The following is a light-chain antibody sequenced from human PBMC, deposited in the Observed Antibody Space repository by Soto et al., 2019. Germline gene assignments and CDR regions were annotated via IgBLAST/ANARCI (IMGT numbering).Light chain of an antibody. J-gene: IGLJ1*01. V-gene: IGLV1-36*01. CDR1: SSNIGNNA. CDR3: AAWDDSLNGCV. CDR2: YDE. Sequence: QSVLTQAPSVPKAPRQRVTISCSGSSSNIGNNAVNWYQQLPGKAPKLLIYYDELLPSGVSDLFSGSQPVTSASLAISGPESDDEADYYGAAWDDSLNGCVFGTGTKVTVL.